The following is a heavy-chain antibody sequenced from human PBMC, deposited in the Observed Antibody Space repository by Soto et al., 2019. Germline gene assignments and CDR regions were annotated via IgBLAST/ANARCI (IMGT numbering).Heavy chain of an antibody. CDR2: IWSDGSNN. V-gene: IGHV3-33*01. CDR1: GFTFSSYG. Sequence: QVQLVESGGGVVQPGRSLRLSCAASGFTFSSYGMHWVRQAPGKGLEWVAAIWSDGSNNYYTDSVKGRFTISRDNSKHTLYLQMNSLRVEDTAVYYCAREVGSDWYVDYWGQGTLVTVSS. CDR3: AREVGSDWYVDY. J-gene: IGHJ4*02. D-gene: IGHD6-19*01.